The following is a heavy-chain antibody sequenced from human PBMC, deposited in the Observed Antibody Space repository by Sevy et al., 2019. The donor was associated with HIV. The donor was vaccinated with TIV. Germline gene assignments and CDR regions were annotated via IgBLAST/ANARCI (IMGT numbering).Heavy chain of an antibody. V-gene: IGHV3-48*04. J-gene: IGHJ5*02. D-gene: IGHD2-8*01. CDR2: ISSSGSSI. Sequence: GGSLRLSCAASGFTFSSYSMNWVRQAPGKGLEWVSKISSSGSSIYYADSVKGRFTISRDNAKNSLNRQMNSLRAEDTTVYYCTRNGGAFDNGFDPWGQGTLVTVSS. CDR1: GFTFSSYS. CDR3: TRNGGAFDNGFDP.